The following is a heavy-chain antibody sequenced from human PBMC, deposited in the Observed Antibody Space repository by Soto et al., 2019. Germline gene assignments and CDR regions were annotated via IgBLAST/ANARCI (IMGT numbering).Heavy chain of an antibody. CDR1: GGPFSRYA. Sequence: SVKVSFKGCGGPFSRYAISLVRQAPGQGLEWMGGIIPIFGTANYAQKFHGRVTITADKSTSTAYMELSSLRSEDTAVYYCASDCSSTSCYHNYYYYGMDVWGQGTTVTVSS. D-gene: IGHD2-2*01. CDR3: ASDCSSTSCYHNYYYYGMDV. CDR2: IIPIFGTA. V-gene: IGHV1-69*06. J-gene: IGHJ6*02.